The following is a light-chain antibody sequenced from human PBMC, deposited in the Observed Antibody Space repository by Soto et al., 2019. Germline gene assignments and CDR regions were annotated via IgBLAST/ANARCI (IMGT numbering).Light chain of an antibody. V-gene: IGKV3-15*01. CDR3: QQYYDWPPFT. CDR2: AAS. J-gene: IGKJ3*01. CDR1: QSINSN. Sequence: EIVMTQSPATLSVSPGERATLSCRASQSINSNVAWYQQKPGQAPRLLIYAASTRATGIPGRFSGSGSGTEFTFTISSLQSEDFAVYYCQQYYDWPPFTFGPGTKVDIK.